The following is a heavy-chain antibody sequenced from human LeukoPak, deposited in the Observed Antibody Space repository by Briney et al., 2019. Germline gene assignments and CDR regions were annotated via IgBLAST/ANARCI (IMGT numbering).Heavy chain of an antibody. D-gene: IGHD6-6*01. J-gene: IGHJ3*02. CDR3: ARDQSIPRPHYASDI. V-gene: IGHV4-30-4*08. CDR2: IYYSGST. CDR1: GGSISSYY. Sequence: SETLSLTCTDSGGSISSYYWSWIRQPPGKGLEWIGYIYYSGSTYYNPSLKSRVTISVDTSKNQFSLKLSSVTAADTAVYYCARDQSIPRPHYASDIWGQGTMVTVSS.